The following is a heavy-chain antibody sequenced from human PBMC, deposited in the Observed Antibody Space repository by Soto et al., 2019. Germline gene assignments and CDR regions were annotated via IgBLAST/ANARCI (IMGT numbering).Heavy chain of an antibody. V-gene: IGHV3-21*01. CDR2: ISSTSSYI. J-gene: IGHJ4*02. D-gene: IGHD3-3*01. CDR1: GFTFSSYS. Sequence: GGTLRLSCAASGFTFSSYSMNWVRQAPGKGLEWVSSISSTSSYIYYADSLKGRFTISRDNAKNSLYLQMNSLRAEDTAVYYCARVSRVEWLLSGYYFDYWGLG. CDR3: ARVSRVEWLLSGYYFDY.